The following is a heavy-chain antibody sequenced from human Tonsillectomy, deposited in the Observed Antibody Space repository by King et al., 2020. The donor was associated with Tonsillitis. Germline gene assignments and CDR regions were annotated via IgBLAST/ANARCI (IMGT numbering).Heavy chain of an antibody. Sequence: VQLVESGGGLVQPGGSLRLSCAASGFTFSSYWMHWVRQAPGKGLVWVSRINSDGSSTSYADSVKGRFTISRDNAKNTLYLQKNSLRAEDTAVYYCARGGGSGYDTFDYWGQGTLVTVSS. V-gene: IGHV3-74*01. J-gene: IGHJ4*02. D-gene: IGHD5-12*01. CDR1: GFTFSSYW. CDR3: ARGGGSGYDTFDY. CDR2: INSDGSST.